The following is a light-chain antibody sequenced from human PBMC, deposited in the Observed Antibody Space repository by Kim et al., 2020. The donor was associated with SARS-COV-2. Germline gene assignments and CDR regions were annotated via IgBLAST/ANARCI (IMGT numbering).Light chain of an antibody. J-gene: IGLJ2*01. V-gene: IGLV3-21*03. CDR3: HLSDSSGNHTV. CDR2: EDS. Sequence: TEKTAGIPCGGKNIEKKYVHWYQQKPGQAPVLVIYEDSNRPSGIPERFSGSSSGKTATLTISGVQAEDEADYYCHLSDSSGNHTVFGGGTQLTVL. CDR1: NIEKKY.